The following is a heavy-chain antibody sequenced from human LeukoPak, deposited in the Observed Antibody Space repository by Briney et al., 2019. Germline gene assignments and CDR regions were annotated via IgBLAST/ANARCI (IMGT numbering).Heavy chain of an antibody. CDR3: ARGTSSWRNFDY. Sequence: SETLSLTCAVSGSSISNNYWWNWVRQPPGKGLEWIGEIFHSGNTNYNPSLKSRVTISVDKSKNQFSLKLSSVTAADTAVYYCARGTSSWRNFDYWGQGTPVTVSS. J-gene: IGHJ4*02. CDR1: GSSISNNYW. CDR2: IFHSGNT. D-gene: IGHD6-13*01. V-gene: IGHV4-4*02.